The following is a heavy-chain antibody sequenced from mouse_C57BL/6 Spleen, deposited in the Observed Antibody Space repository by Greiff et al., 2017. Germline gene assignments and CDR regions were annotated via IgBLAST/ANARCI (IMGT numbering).Heavy chain of an antibody. CDR3: ARPERYYFDY. Sequence: QVQLQQPGAELVRPGTSVKLSCKASGYTFTSYWMHWVKQRPGQGLEWIGVIDPSDSYTNYNQKFKGKATLTVDTSSSTAYMQLSSLTSEDSAVYYCARPERYYFDYWGQGTTLTVSS. J-gene: IGHJ2*01. V-gene: IGHV1-59*01. CDR2: IDPSDSYT. CDR1: GYTFTSYW.